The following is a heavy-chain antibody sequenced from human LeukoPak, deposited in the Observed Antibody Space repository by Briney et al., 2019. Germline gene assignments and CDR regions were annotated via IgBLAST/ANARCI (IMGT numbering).Heavy chain of an antibody. J-gene: IGHJ4*02. Sequence: SQTLSLTCAISGDSVSSNSAAWNWVRQSPSRGLEWLGRTYYRSKWFNDYSISVKSRITVNPDTSKNQFSLQLTSVTPEDTAVYYCARDGGLGLDYFGYWGQGTLVTVSS. CDR3: ARDGGLGLDYFGY. V-gene: IGHV6-1*01. D-gene: IGHD3-16*01. CDR1: GDSVSSNSAA. CDR2: TYYRSKWFN.